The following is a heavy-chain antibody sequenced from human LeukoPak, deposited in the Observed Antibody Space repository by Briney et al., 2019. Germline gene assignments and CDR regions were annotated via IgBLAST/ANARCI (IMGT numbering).Heavy chain of an antibody. D-gene: IGHD6-19*01. J-gene: IGHJ4*02. CDR3: ARRYSGAFLLGFDS. CDR2: ISNSGGSV. V-gene: IGHV3-48*03. CDR1: GFTFSSYD. Sequence: PGGSLRLSCVVSGFTFSSYDMIWVRQAPGKGLEWLAHISNSGGSVSYPDSLKGRFTVSRDNPKNSLYLQMNSLRVDDTAIYYCARRYSGAFLLGFDSWGQGTLVTVSS.